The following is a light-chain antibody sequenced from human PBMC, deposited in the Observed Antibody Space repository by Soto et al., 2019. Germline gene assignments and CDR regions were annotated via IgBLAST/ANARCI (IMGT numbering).Light chain of an antibody. Sequence: QSVLTQPPSISAAPGQKVTISCSGSSSNIGNNYVSWYQQLPGTAPKLLIYENIKRPSGIPDRFSGSKSGTSATLDITGLQTGDDADYYCGTWDSSLSAWVFGGGTKLTVL. CDR1: SSNIGNNY. V-gene: IGLV1-51*02. J-gene: IGLJ3*02. CDR2: ENI. CDR3: GTWDSSLSAWV.